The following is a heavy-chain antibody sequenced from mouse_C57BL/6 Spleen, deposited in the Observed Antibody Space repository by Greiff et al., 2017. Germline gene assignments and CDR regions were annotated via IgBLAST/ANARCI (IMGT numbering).Heavy chain of an antibody. CDR3: GRRFRSY. V-gene: IGHV14-3*01. J-gene: IGHJ2*01. Sequence: EVQLQESVAELMRPGASVKFSCTASGFNITNTYMHWVKQRPEQGLEWIGRIFPGNGNTKYDPKFQGKATITADTTSNTAYLQLSSLTSEDTAIXYCGRRFRSYWGQGTTLTVS. D-gene: IGHD1-1*01. CDR1: GFNITNTY. CDR2: IFPGNGNT.